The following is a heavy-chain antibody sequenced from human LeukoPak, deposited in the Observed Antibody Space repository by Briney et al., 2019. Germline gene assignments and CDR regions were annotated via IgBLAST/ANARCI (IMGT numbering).Heavy chain of an antibody. CDR3: ATYTLLGATRRYFDF. CDR2: ISPGSNSI. J-gene: IGHJ4*02. Sequence: PGGSLRLSCAASGFTFSQAWMTWVRQAPGKGLEWVSYISPGSNSIYYADSVKGRFTISRDNAKNSLYLQMNSLRDEDTALYYCATYTLLGATRRYFDFWGQGSLVTVSS. CDR1: GFTFSQAW. V-gene: IGHV3-48*02. D-gene: IGHD1-26*01.